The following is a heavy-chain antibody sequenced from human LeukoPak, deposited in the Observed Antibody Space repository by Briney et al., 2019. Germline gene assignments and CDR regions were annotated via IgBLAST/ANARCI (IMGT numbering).Heavy chain of an antibody. D-gene: IGHD3-22*01. V-gene: IGHV3-30*18. Sequence: GGSLRLSCAASGFTFSSYGMHWVRQAPGKGLEWVAVISYDGSNKYYADSVKGRFTISRDNSKNTLYLQMNSLRAEDTAVYYCAKDDGYYNSSGYPDYWGQGTLVTVSS. CDR2: ISYDGSNK. J-gene: IGHJ4*02. CDR1: GFTFSSYG. CDR3: AKDDGYYNSSGYPDY.